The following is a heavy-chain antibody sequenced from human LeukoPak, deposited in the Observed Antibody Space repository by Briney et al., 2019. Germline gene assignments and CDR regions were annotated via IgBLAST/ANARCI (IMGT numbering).Heavy chain of an antibody. D-gene: IGHD3-22*01. Sequence: GGSLRLSCAASGFTFSSYAMSWVRQAPGKGLEWVANIKQDGSEKYYVDSVKGRFTISRDNAKNSLYLQMNSLRAEDTAVYYCARGGTPYYYDSSGYDYWGQGTLVTVSS. J-gene: IGHJ4*02. V-gene: IGHV3-7*01. CDR1: GFTFSSYA. CDR2: IKQDGSEK. CDR3: ARGGTPYYYDSSGYDY.